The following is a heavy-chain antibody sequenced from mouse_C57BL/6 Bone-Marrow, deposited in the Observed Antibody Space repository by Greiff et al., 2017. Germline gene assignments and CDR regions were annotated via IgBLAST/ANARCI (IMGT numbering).Heavy chain of an antibody. V-gene: IGHV7-3*01. J-gene: IGHJ4*01. D-gene: IGHD1-1*01. CDR1: GFTFTDYY. Sequence: EVKLVESGGGLVQPGGSLSLSCAASGFTFTDYYMSWVRQPPGKALEWLGFIRNKANGYTTEYSASVKGRFTISRDNSQSILYLQMNALRAEDSATYYCARSPHYYYGSSYRAMDYWGQGTSVTVSS. CDR2: IRNKANGYTT. CDR3: ARSPHYYYGSSYRAMDY.